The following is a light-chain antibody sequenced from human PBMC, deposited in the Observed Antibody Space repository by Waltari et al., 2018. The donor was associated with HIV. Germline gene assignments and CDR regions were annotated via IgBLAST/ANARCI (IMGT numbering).Light chain of an antibody. Sequence: DIVITQSPDSLGVSLGERATIHCKSSQSVLHHSNNKKYIAWYQQKPGQPPKFLLYWASTRESGVPDRFSSSGAGKDFTLTSSSLQAEDVAFYYCQQYNTTPPTFGQGTKVEI. V-gene: IGKV4-1*01. J-gene: IGKJ1*01. CDR1: QSVLHHSNNKKY. CDR2: WAS. CDR3: QQYNTTPPT.